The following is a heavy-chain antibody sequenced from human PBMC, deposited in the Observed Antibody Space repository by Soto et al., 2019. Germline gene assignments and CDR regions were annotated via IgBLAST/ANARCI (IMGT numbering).Heavy chain of an antibody. V-gene: IGHV2-5*02. D-gene: IGHD5-12*01. CDR1: GFSLSTSGVG. Sequence: QITLKESGPTLVKPTQTLTLTRTFSGFSLSTSGVGVGWIRQPPGKALEWLALIYWDDDKRYSPSLKSRLTITKDTSKNQVVLTMTNMDPVDTATYYCAHRRYSGYDEDLNWFDPWGQGTLVTVSS. J-gene: IGHJ5*02. CDR3: AHRRYSGYDEDLNWFDP. CDR2: IYWDDDK.